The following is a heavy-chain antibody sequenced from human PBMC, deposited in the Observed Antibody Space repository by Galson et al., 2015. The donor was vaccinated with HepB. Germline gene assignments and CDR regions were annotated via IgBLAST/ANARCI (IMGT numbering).Heavy chain of an antibody. D-gene: IGHD3-10*01. CDR3: ARVVVEVYYYGSGSYWNWFDP. CDR1: GYSISSGYY. Sequence: LTCAVSGYSISSGYYWGWIRQPPGKGLEWIGSIYHSGSTYYNPSLKSRVTISVDTSKNQFSLKLSSVTAADTAVYYCARVVVEVYYYGSGSYWNWFDPRGQGT. CDR2: IYHSGST. J-gene: IGHJ5*02. V-gene: IGHV4-38-2*01.